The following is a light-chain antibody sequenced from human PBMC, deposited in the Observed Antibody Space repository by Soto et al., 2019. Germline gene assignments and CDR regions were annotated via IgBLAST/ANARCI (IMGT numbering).Light chain of an antibody. Sequence: DIQMTQSPSTLSASVGDRVTITCLASQRISTWLAWYQQKPGKAPKLLIYDASNLETGVPSRFSGSGSGTDFILTISSLQPEDIATYYCQQYDNLPLTFGGGTKVDIK. CDR1: QRISTW. J-gene: IGKJ4*01. CDR2: DAS. CDR3: QQYDNLPLT. V-gene: IGKV1-33*01.